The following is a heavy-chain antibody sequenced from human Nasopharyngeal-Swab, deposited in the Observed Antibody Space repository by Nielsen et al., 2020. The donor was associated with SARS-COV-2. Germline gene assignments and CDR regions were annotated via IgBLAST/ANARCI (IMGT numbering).Heavy chain of an antibody. D-gene: IGHD3-22*01. Sequence: GESLKISCAASGFTFSSYGMHWVRQAPGKGLEWVAVIWYDGSNKYYADSVKGRFTISRDNSKNTLYLQMNSLRAEDTAVYYCAKSLYDSSGYHGYNAFDIWGQGTMVTVSS. CDR2: IWYDGSNK. J-gene: IGHJ3*02. V-gene: IGHV3-33*06. CDR1: GFTFSSYG. CDR3: AKSLYDSSGYHGYNAFDI.